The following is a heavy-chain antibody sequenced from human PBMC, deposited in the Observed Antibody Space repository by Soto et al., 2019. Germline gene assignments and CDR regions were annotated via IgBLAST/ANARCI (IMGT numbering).Heavy chain of an antibody. CDR1: GGSIYRSGYY. D-gene: IGHD2-15*01. CDR3: GKVLVGATGHTDSNS. J-gene: IGHJ4*02. CDR2: IDYNGVT. Sequence: SETLSLTCTVSGGSIYRSGYYWGWIRQPPGRGLEWIGNIDYNGVTYSNPSLKSRVTISRDTSKNQFSLKLTSVTAADTALYYCGKVLVGATGHTDSNSWGPGTLVTVSS. V-gene: IGHV4-39*01.